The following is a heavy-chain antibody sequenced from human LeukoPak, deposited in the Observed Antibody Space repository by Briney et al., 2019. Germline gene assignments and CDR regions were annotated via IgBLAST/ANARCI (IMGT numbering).Heavy chain of an antibody. D-gene: IGHD3-3*01. J-gene: IGHJ4*02. CDR3: ARMGPRVPFSFDY. V-gene: IGHV3-11*03. CDR2: ISSRSTYT. Sequence: PGGSLRLSCAASGFIFSDYYMSWIRQAPGKGLEWVSDISSRSTYTNYADSVKGRFTISRDNAKNSLSLQMNSLRAEDTAVYYCARMGPRVPFSFDYWGQGTLVTVSS. CDR1: GFIFSDYY.